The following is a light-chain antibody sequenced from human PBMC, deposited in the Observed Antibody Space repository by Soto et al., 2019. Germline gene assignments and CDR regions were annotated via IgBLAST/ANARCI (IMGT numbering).Light chain of an antibody. CDR2: GAS. V-gene: IGKV3-15*01. CDR3: QQYNNWPPLT. Sequence: IMLTQSPTTLSVTPGERATFSCRASQSVSSNLAWYQQKPGQAPRLLIYGASTRATGIPARFSGSGSGTEFTLTISSLQSEDFAVYYCQQYNNWPPLTFGGGAKV. J-gene: IGKJ4*01. CDR1: QSVSSN.